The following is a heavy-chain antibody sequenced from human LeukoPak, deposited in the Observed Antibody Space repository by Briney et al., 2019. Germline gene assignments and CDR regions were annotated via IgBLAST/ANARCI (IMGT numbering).Heavy chain of an antibody. CDR3: AKDKAPLYSGYDWDLDF. CDR1: GFTFHHYA. CDR2: INWNSASI. J-gene: IGHJ4*02. Sequence: AGGSLRLSCAASGFTFHHYAIHWVRQVPGKGLEWVSGINWNSASIVYADSVKGRFTISRDNAKNSVFLQMDSLRAEDTALYYCAKDKAPLYSGYDWDLDFWGQGTLVTVSS. D-gene: IGHD5-12*01. V-gene: IGHV3-9*01.